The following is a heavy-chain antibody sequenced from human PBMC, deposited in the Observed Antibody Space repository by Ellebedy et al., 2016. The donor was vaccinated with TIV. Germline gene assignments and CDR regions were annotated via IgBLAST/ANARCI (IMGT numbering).Heavy chain of an antibody. CDR3: ASPPGVVAL. D-gene: IGHD3-10*01. Sequence: GESLKISCAASGFTFSTYSMNWVRQAPGKGLDWVSFITSDSTTIYYTDSVKGRFAISRDNAKNSLYLQMNSLRAEDTAVYYCASPPGVVALWGQGTLVTVSS. V-gene: IGHV3-48*04. J-gene: IGHJ4*02. CDR1: GFTFSTYS. CDR2: ITSDSTTI.